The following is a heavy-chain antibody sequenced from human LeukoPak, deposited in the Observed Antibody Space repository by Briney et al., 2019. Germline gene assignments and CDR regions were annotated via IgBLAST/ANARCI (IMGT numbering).Heavy chain of an antibody. D-gene: IGHD3-9*01. CDR2: IIPILDVT. Sequence: GSSVKVSCKASGGTFTNYALNWVRQAPGQGLEWMGRIIPILDVTNYAQKFQGRVTITADQSTSTAYMELSSMRSEDTAVYYYGRGGGVDILSGFQYWGQGTLVTVSS. V-gene: IGHV1-69*04. CDR1: GGTFTNYA. J-gene: IGHJ4*02. CDR3: GRGGGVDILSGFQY.